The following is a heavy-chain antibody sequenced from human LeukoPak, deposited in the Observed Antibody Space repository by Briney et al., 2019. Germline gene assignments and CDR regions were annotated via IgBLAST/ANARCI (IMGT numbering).Heavy chain of an antibody. Sequence: ASVKVSCKASGYTFTSYAVHWLRQAPGQRPGWMGWSAADNGNTKYSQDFQGRVSITRDTSASTAYMELSSLRSDDMAVYYCARGIGYTIDYWGQGTLVTVSS. CDR1: GYTFTSYA. CDR2: SAADNGNT. V-gene: IGHV1-3*02. CDR3: ARGIGYTIDY. J-gene: IGHJ4*02. D-gene: IGHD3-3*01.